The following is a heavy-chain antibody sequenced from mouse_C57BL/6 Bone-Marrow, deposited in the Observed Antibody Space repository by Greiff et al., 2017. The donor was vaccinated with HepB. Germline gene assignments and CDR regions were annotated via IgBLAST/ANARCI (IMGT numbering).Heavy chain of an antibody. CDR3: ARGGYGYV. D-gene: IGHD3-1*01. V-gene: IGHV5-4*03. CDR1: GFTFSSYA. CDR2: ISDGGSYT. Sequence: DVMLVESGGGLVKPGGSLKLSCAASGFTFSSYAMSWVRQTPEKRLEWVATISDGGSYTYYPDNVKGRFTISRDNAKNNLYLQMSHLKSEDTAMYYCARGGYGYVWGTGTTVTVSS. J-gene: IGHJ1*03.